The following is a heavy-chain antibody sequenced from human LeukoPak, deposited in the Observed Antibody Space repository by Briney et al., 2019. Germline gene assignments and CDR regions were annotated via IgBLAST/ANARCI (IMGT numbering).Heavy chain of an antibody. CDR2: INHSGST. V-gene: IGHV4-34*01. Sequence: PSETLSLTCAVYGGSFSGYYWSWMRQPPGKGLEWIGEINHSGSTNYNPSLKSRVTISVDTSKNQFSLKLSSVTAADTAVYYCAKRRVTYRPNNWFDPWGQGTLVTVSS. D-gene: IGHD4-11*01. CDR3: AKRRVTYRPNNWFDP. J-gene: IGHJ5*02. CDR1: GGSFSGYY.